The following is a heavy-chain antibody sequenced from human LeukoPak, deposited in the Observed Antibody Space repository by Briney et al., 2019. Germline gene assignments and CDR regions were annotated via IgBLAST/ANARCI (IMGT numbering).Heavy chain of an antibody. D-gene: IGHD6-19*01. CDR1: GGSFSGYY. CDR3: ARDLYSSGWYGRGFYFDY. J-gene: IGHJ4*02. V-gene: IGHV4-34*01. CDR2: INHSGST. Sequence: PSETLSLTCAVYGGSFSGYYWSWIRQPPGKGLEWIGEINHSGSTNYNPSLKSRVTISVDTSKNQFSLKLSSVTAADTAVYYCARDLYSSGWYGRGFYFDYWGQGTLVTASS.